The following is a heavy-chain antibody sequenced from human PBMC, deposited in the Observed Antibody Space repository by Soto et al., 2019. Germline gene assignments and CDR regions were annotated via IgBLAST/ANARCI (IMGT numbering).Heavy chain of an antibody. CDR3: ARTSTYCSGGSCFTGGSYYYYGMDV. V-gene: IGHV5-51*01. D-gene: IGHD2-15*01. CDR2: IYPGDSDT. J-gene: IGHJ6*02. CDR1: GYSFTSYW. Sequence: PGESLKISCKGSGYSFTSYWIGWVRQMPGKGLEWMGIIYPGDSDTRYSPSFQGQVTISADKSISTAYLQWSSLKASDTAMYYCARTSTYCSGGSCFTGGSYYYYGMDVWGQGTTVTVS.